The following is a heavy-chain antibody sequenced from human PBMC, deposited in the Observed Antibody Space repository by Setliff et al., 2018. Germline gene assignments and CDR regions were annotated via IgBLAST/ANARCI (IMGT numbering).Heavy chain of an antibody. V-gene: IGHV4-4*02. J-gene: IGHJ4*02. CDR2: IYHDGND. D-gene: IGHD1-1*01. CDR1: W. CDR3: AKGGGRYHSDS. Sequence: WWSWVRQPPGKGLEWIGEIYHDGNDKYTPSVHYSPSLKSRVTISIDKSNNQFSLKLTSMTAADTAVYYCAKGGGRYHSDSWGQGILVTVSS.